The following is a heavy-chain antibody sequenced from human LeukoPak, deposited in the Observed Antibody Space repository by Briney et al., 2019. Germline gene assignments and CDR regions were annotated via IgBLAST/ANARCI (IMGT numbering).Heavy chain of an antibody. CDR3: ASILVAANDAFDI. CDR1: GYTLTNYG. J-gene: IGHJ3*02. V-gene: IGHV1-18*01. CDR2: ISAYNGNT. D-gene: IGHD6-13*01. Sequence: ASVKVSCKTSGYTLTNYGISWVRQSPGQGPEWMGWISAYNGNTNYAQKLQGRVTMTTDTSTSTAYMELRSLRSDDTAVYYCASILVAANDAFDIWGQGTMVTVSS.